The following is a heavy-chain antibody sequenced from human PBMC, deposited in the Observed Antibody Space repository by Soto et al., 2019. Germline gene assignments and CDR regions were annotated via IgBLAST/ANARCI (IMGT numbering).Heavy chain of an antibody. CDR3: ARDPVVVVAAADAFDI. CDR1: GETFTSNY. CDR2: INPSGGST. V-gene: IGHV1-46*03. J-gene: IGHJ3*02. Sequence: ASVKLSCKASGETFTSNYMHWVRQAPGQGLEWMGIINPSGGSTSYAQKFQGRVTMTRDTSTSTVYMELSSLRSEDTAVYYCARDPVVVVAAADAFDIWGQGTMVTVSS. D-gene: IGHD2-15*01.